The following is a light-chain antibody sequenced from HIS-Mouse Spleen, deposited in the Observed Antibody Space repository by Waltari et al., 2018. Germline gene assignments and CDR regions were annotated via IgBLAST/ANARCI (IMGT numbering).Light chain of an antibody. Sequence: AIRMTQSPSSLSASTGDRVTITCRASQGISSYLAWYQQKPGKAPKLLIYAASTLQSGVPSRFSGSGSGTDFTLTISCLQSEDFATYYYQQYYSYLRTFGQGTKVEIK. CDR3: QQYYSYLRT. J-gene: IGKJ1*01. CDR1: QGISSY. V-gene: IGKV1-8*01. CDR2: AAS.